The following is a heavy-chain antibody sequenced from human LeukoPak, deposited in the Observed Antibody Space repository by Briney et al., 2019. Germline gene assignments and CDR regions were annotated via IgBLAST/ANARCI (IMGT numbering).Heavy chain of an antibody. D-gene: IGHD1-14*01. CDR3: AKGSGINHYHWIDP. V-gene: IGHV3-23*01. CDR2: ISGGGGST. Sequence: GGSLRLSCAASGFTFISYWMHWVRQAPGKGLEWVSGISGGGGSTYYADSVKGRFTISRDNSKNTLYLQMDSLRAEDTALYYCAKGSGINHYHWIDPWGQGTLVTVSS. J-gene: IGHJ5*02. CDR1: GFTFISYW.